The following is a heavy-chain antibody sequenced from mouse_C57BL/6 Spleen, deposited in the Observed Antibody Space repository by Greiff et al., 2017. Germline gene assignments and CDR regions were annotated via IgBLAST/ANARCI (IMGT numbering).Heavy chain of an antibody. CDR3: ARSSITTVPYYWYVDV. D-gene: IGHD1-1*01. CDR1: GYTFTSYW. V-gene: IGHV1-72*01. J-gene: IGHJ1*03. Sequence: QVQLQQPGAELVKPGASVKLSCKASGYTFTSYWMHWVKQRPGRGLEWIGRIDPNSGGTKYNEKFKSKATLTVDKPSSTAYMQLSSLTSEDSAVYYCARSSITTVPYYWYVDVWGTGTTVTVSS. CDR2: IDPNSGGT.